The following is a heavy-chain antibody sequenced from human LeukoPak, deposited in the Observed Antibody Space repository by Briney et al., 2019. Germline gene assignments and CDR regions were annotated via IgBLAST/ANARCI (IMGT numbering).Heavy chain of an antibody. Sequence: LEWVSTISATGGNTYYADSVKGRFSISRDNSKNTLFLQMNSLRAEDTAVYYCAYRTGFDYWGQGTLVTVSS. D-gene: IGHD7-27*01. V-gene: IGHV3-23*01. CDR2: ISATGGNT. CDR3: AYRTGFDY. J-gene: IGHJ4*02.